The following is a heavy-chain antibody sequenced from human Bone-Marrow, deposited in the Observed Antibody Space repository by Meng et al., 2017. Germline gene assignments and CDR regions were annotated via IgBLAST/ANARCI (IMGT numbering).Heavy chain of an antibody. V-gene: IGHV1-69*05. J-gene: IGHJ3*02. D-gene: IGHD3-22*01. CDR1: GGTFSSYA. CDR3: ARDRQTKYYYDSSDDAFDI. CDR2: IIPIFGTA. Sequence: SVKVSCKASGGTFSSYAISWVRQAPGQGLEWMGGIIPIFGTANYAQKFQGRVTITTDESTSTAYMELSSLRSEDTAVYYCARDRQTKYYYDSSDDAFDIWGQGTMVTVSS.